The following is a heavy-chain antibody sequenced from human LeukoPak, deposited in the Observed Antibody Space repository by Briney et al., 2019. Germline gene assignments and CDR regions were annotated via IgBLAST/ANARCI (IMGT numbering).Heavy chain of an antibody. V-gene: IGHV3-48*03. CDR3: ARERDRQLDAFDI. D-gene: IGHD6-13*01. CDR2: IGSSGSTI. Sequence: GGSLRLSCAASGFTFNSYEMNWVRQAPGKGLEWVSYIGSSGSTIYYADSVKARFTISRDNAKNSLYLQMNSLRAEDTAVYYCARERDRQLDAFDIWGQGTMVTVSS. CDR1: GFTFNSYE. J-gene: IGHJ3*02.